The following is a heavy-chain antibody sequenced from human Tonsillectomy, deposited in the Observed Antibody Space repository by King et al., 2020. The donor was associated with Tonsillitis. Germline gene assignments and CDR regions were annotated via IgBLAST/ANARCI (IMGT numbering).Heavy chain of an antibody. J-gene: IGHJ2*01. Sequence: LQLQESGPRLVKPSETLSLTCSVSGGSITGSRHYWAWIRQPPGKGLEWIGGIYESGSTYYNPSLQSRVSISVDTSMNQFSLNLTSVTAADTAVYYCARRSFAWYFDIWGRGTLVIVSS. V-gene: IGHV4-39*01. CDR2: IYESGST. D-gene: IGHD2/OR15-2a*01. CDR3: ARRSFAWYFDI. CDR1: GGSITGSRHY.